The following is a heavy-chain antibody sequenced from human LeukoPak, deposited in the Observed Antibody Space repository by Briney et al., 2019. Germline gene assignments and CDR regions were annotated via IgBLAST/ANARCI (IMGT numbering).Heavy chain of an antibody. Sequence: PSETLSLTCTVSGGSISSSSYYWGWIREPPGKGLEWIGSIYYSGSTYYNPSLKSRVTISVDTSKNQFSLKLSSVTAADTAVYYCARRRRRFLEWLHFDYWGQGTLVTVSS. D-gene: IGHD3-3*01. J-gene: IGHJ4*02. CDR3: ARRRRRFLEWLHFDY. CDR2: IYYSGST. V-gene: IGHV4-39*01. CDR1: GGSISSSSYY.